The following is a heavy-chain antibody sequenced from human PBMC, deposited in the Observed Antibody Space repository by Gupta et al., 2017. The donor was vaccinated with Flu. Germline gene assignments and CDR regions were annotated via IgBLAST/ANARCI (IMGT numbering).Heavy chain of an antibody. CDR2: IYYSGST. D-gene: IGHD3-22*01. Sequence: QLQLQESGPGLVKPSETLSLTCTVSGGSISSSSYYWGWIRQPPGKGLEWIGSIYYSGSTYYNPSLKSRVTISVDTSKNQFSLKLSSVTAADTAVYYCARHYVSRYYDSSGYLKNFDYWGQGTLVTVSS. CDR3: ARHYVSRYYDSSGYLKNFDY. CDR1: GGSISSSSYY. J-gene: IGHJ4*02. V-gene: IGHV4-39*01.